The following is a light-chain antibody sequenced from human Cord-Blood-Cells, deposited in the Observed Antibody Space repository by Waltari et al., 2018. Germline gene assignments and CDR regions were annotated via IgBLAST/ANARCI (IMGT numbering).Light chain of an antibody. CDR2: DVS. Sequence: QSALTQPASVSGSPGQSITISCTGTSSDVGGYTYVSWYQPHPGKAPKLMLYDVSNRPSGVSNRFSGSKSGNTASLTISGLQAEDEADYYCSSYTSSSTLVFGGGTKLTVL. CDR1: SSDVGGYTY. V-gene: IGLV2-14*01. CDR3: SSYTSSSTLV. J-gene: IGLJ2*01.